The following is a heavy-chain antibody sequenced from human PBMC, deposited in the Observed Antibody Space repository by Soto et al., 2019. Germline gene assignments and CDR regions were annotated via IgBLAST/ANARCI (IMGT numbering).Heavy chain of an antibody. Sequence: SETLSLTCTVSDGSTSTYFWTWIRQPPGKGLEWIGHIYHSGTADYNPSLKSRVAMSVDTSKNQFSLNLTSGTAADTATFYCARGKYCSGGSCERFDPWGQGALVTVSS. CDR1: DGSTSTYF. CDR2: IYHSGTA. J-gene: IGHJ5*02. V-gene: IGHV4-59*01. CDR3: ARGKYCSGGSCERFDP. D-gene: IGHD2-15*01.